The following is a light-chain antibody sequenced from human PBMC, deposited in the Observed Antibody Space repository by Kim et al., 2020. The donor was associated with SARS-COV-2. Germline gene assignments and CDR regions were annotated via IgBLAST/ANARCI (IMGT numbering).Light chain of an antibody. Sequence: VALGQKVRITCKGDSLRSYYATWYQQKPGQAPKVVIYGKDNRHSGVPDRFSGSSSGNTAYLTITGTQAGDEADYYCNSRDSNDYVVFGGGTKVTVL. CDR2: GKD. J-gene: IGLJ2*01. CDR3: NSRDSNDYVV. CDR1: SLRSYY. V-gene: IGLV3-19*01.